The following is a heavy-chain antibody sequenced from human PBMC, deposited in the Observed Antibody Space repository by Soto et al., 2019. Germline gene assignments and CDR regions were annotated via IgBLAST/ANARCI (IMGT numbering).Heavy chain of an antibody. Sequence: SETLSLTCAVYGGSFSDYYWSWTRQPPGKGLEWIGYIYYSGSTNYNPSLKSRVTISVDTSKNQFSLKLSSVTAADTAVYYCARASTVTTRGSRNNWFDPWGQGSLVTVS. CDR2: IYYSGST. D-gene: IGHD4-17*01. V-gene: IGHV4-59*08. CDR1: GGSFSDYY. J-gene: IGHJ5*02. CDR3: ARASTVTTRGSRNNWFDP.